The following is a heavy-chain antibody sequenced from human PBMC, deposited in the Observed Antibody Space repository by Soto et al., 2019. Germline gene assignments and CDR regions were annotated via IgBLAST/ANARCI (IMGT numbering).Heavy chain of an antibody. V-gene: IGHV3-30-3*01. CDR1: GFTFSSYA. Sequence: PGGSLRLSCEASGFTFSSYAMHWVRQAPGKGLEWVALISSDENKTYYADSVKGRFTISRDNFKNTLYLQMSSLRAEDTAVYYCARDQITVRGGFYYYGMDVWGQGTTVTVSS. CDR2: ISSDENKT. J-gene: IGHJ6*02. D-gene: IGHD4-17*01. CDR3: ARDQITVRGGFYYYGMDV.